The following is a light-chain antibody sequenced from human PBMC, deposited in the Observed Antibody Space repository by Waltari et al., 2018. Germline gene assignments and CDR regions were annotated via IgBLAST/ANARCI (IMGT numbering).Light chain of an antibody. V-gene: IGKV3-20*01. Sequence: EIVLTQSPDTLSLSPGERATLSCRASQNVRNNNLAWYQQKPGQTPRLLIFGASSRASGSPDSFGGSGSGTDFSLIISRLEPEDFAVYYCQQYGGSLITFGQGTRL. CDR1: QNVRNNN. J-gene: IGKJ5*01. CDR3: QQYGGSLIT. CDR2: GAS.